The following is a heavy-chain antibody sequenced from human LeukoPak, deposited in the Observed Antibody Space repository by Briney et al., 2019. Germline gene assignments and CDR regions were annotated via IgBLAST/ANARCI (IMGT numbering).Heavy chain of an antibody. D-gene: IGHD2-2*02. CDR3: ASHRYCSSTSCYRNFDY. Sequence: GASVKVSSKASGGTFSSYAISWVRQAPGQGLEWMGGIIPIFGTANYAQKFQGRVTITADESTSTAYMELSSLRSEDTAVYYCASHRYCSSTSCYRNFDYWGQGTLVTVSS. CDR2: IIPIFGTA. CDR1: GGTFSSYA. J-gene: IGHJ4*02. V-gene: IGHV1-69*13.